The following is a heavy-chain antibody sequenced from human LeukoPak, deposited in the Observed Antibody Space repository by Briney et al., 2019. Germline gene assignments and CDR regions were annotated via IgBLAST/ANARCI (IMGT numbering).Heavy chain of an antibody. D-gene: IGHD3-22*01. V-gene: IGHV5-51*01. CDR1: GYSLTNDW. CDR2: VSPGDSDT. CDR3: ARPYYYDSSGYPYYFDY. J-gene: IGHJ4*02. Sequence: GESLKISCKNSGYSLTNDWIGWVRQMPGKGLEWMGIVSPGDSDTRYSPSFQGQVTISADKSITTAYLQWSSLKASDTAIYYCARPYYYDSSGYPYYFDYWGQGTLVTVSS.